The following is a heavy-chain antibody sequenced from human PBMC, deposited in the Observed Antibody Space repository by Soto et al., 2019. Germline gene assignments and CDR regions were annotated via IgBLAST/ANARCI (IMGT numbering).Heavy chain of an antibody. J-gene: IGHJ4*02. D-gene: IGHD3-16*01. Sequence: QVQLQESGPELVKPSQTLSLTCSVSGGSITTNGHYWTWIRQHPGQGLEWIAYIYYTGNSYLNPSLRIRLSISVDTSKNQFSLELRSVTAADTAVYYCARERWGFDSWGQGTLVTVSS. CDR2: IYYTGNS. CDR1: GGSITTNGHY. V-gene: IGHV4-31*03. CDR3: ARERWGFDS.